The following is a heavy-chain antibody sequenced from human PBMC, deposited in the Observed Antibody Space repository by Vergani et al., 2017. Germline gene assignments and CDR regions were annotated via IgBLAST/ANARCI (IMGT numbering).Heavy chain of an antibody. J-gene: IGHJ5*02. CDR1: GYTFTDYY. CDR2: VDPEDGET. CDR3: ATLGVVVVPAARVWFDP. Sequence: EVQLVQSGAEVKKPGATVKISCKVSGYTFTDYYMHWVQQAPGKGLEWMGLVDPEDGETIYAEKFRGRVTITADTSTDTAYMELSSLRSEDTAVYYCATLGVVVVPAARVWFDPWGQGTLVTVSS. V-gene: IGHV1-69-2*01. D-gene: IGHD2-2*01.